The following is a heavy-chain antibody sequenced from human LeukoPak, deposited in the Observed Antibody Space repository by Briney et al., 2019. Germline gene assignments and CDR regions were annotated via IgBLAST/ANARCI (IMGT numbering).Heavy chain of an antibody. J-gene: IGHJ4*02. Sequence: GGSLRLSCAVSGFTVSSSYMTWVRQAPGKGLEWVSITYSDGNTYYAESVKGRFTVSRGYSKNTLYLQMTSLRAEDTAMYYCARDLSYFDYWGQGTLVTVSS. CDR2: TYSDGNT. CDR3: ARDLSYFDY. V-gene: IGHV3-53*01. CDR1: GFTVSSSY. D-gene: IGHD2/OR15-2a*01.